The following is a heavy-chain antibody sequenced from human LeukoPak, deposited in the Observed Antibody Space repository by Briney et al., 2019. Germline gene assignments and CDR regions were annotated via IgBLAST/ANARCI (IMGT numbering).Heavy chain of an antibody. D-gene: IGHD6-13*01. Sequence: PSETLSLTCTVSGGSMSSYYWSWIRQPPGKGLEWIGYIYYSGNTIYSPSLKSRVTISLDTSKNQFSLKLSSVTAADTAVYYCARHLRGEQQLSGFDYWGQGTPVTVSS. V-gene: IGHV4-59*08. CDR1: GGSMSSYY. CDR2: IYYSGNT. J-gene: IGHJ4*02. CDR3: ARHLRGEQQLSGFDY.